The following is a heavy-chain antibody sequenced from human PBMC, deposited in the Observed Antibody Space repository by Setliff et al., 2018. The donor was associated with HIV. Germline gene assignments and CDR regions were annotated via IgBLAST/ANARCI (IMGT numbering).Heavy chain of an antibody. CDR1: GYTLTSYA. J-gene: IGHJ4*02. CDR3: ARDGYYYDSSGHLAYYFDY. Sequence: ASVKVSCKTSGYTLTSYAINWVRQAPGQGLEWKGWINTNNGGPTYAQGFTGRFAFSLDTSVSTAYLQISSLKAEDIAVYYCARDGYYYDSSGHLAYYFDYWGQGTLVTVSS. V-gene: IGHV7-4-1*02. CDR2: INTNNGGP. D-gene: IGHD3-22*01.